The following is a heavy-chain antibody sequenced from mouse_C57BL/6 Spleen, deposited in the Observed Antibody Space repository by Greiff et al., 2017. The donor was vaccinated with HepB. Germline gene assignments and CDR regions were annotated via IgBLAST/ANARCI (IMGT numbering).Heavy chain of an antibody. CDR3: ARGGITTVPFDY. V-gene: IGHV5-16*01. J-gene: IGHJ2*01. CDR1: GFTFSDYY. D-gene: IGHD1-1*01. CDR2: INYDGSST. Sequence: EVQVVESEGGLVQPGSSMKLSCTASGFTFSDYYMAWVRQVPEKGLEWVANINYDGSSTYYLDSLKGRFIISRDNAKNILYLQMSSLKSEDTATYYCARGGITTVPFDYWGQGTTLTVSS.